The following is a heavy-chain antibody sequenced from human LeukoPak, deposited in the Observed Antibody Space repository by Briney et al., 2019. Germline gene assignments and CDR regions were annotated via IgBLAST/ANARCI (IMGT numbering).Heavy chain of an antibody. J-gene: IGHJ4*02. D-gene: IGHD6-13*01. CDR2: ISYDGSNK. CDR3: AREGNRGIAAAGTCFDY. Sequence: QPGRSLRLSCAASGFTFSSYAMHWVRQAPGKGLEWVAVISYDGSNKYYADSVKGRFTISRDNSKSTLYLQMNSLRAEDTAVYYCAREGNRGIAAAGTCFDYWGQGTLVTVSS. V-gene: IGHV3-30-3*01. CDR1: GFTFSSYA.